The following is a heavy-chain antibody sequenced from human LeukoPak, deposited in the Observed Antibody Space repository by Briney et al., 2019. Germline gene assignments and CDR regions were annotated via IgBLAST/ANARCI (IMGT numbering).Heavy chain of an antibody. CDR3: AKDGSYYYGSGSYYTGY. Sequence: GGSLRLSCAASGFTFSSYAMSWVRQAPGKRLEWVSAISGSGGSTYYADSVKGRFTISRDNSKNTLYLQMNSLRAEDTAVYYCAKDGSYYYGSGSYYTGYWGQGTLVTVSS. V-gene: IGHV3-23*01. D-gene: IGHD3-10*01. CDR1: GFTFSSYA. CDR2: ISGSGGST. J-gene: IGHJ4*02.